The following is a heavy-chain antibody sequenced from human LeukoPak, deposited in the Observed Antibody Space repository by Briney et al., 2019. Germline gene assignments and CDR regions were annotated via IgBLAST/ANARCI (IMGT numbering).Heavy chain of an antibody. Sequence: SETLSLTCAVYGGSFSGYHWSWIRQPPGKGLEWIGESNDSGSTNYNPSLKSRVTISVDTSKNQFSLKLSSVTAADTAVYYCARGLRYCSGGSCYSSFDYWGQGTLVTVSS. D-gene: IGHD2-15*01. V-gene: IGHV4-34*01. J-gene: IGHJ4*02. CDR2: SNDSGST. CDR1: GGSFSGYH. CDR3: ARGLRYCSGGSCYSSFDY.